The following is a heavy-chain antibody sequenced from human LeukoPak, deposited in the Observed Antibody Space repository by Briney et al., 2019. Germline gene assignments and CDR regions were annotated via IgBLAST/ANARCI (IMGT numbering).Heavy chain of an antibody. CDR3: ARLVGSTWHPFDY. CDR1: GGSLSSYY. J-gene: IGHJ4*02. CDR2: IYYNGNI. Sequence: PSETLSLTCTVSGGSLSSYYWGWIRQPPGKGLECIGYIYYNGNINYNPSLKSRITMSIDTSKNQFSLKLSSVTAADTAVYYCARLVGSTWHPFDYWGQGTLVTVSS. D-gene: IGHD6-13*01. V-gene: IGHV4-59*08.